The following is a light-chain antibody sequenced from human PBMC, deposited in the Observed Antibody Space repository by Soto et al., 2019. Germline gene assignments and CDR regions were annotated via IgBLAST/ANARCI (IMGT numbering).Light chain of an antibody. CDR1: QGIRND. CDR2: AAS. J-gene: IGKJ1*01. Sequence: AIQMTQSPSSLSASLGDIVTITCRASQGIRNDLGWYQQKPGKAPKLLIYAASSLQSGVPSRFSGSGSGTDFTLTISSLQPEDFATYYCLQDYNYPRTFGQGTKVDIK. CDR3: LQDYNYPRT. V-gene: IGKV1-6*01.